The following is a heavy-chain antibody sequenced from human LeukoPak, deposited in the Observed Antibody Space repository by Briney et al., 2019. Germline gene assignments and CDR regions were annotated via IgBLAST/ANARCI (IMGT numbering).Heavy chain of an antibody. CDR2: IIPIFGTA. Sequence: ASVKVSCKASGGTFSSYAISWVRQAPGQGLEWMGGIIPIFGTANYAQKFQGRVTITADESTSTAYMELSSLRSEDTAVYYCATGESVAAAIPPFDYWGQGTLVTVSS. J-gene: IGHJ4*02. CDR1: GGTFSSYA. D-gene: IGHD2-15*01. CDR3: ATGESVAAAIPPFDY. V-gene: IGHV1-69*13.